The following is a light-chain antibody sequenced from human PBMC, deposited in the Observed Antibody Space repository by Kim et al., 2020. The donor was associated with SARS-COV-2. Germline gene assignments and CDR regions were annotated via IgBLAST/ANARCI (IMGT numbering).Light chain of an antibody. Sequence: ASVGDRVTITCRASQGIRDDLGLYQQKPGKAPKLLIYGGSNLQSGAPSRFSGSGSGTDFTLTISSLQPEDFATYYCLQDYDYPLTFGGGTKVDIK. J-gene: IGKJ4*01. CDR3: LQDYDYPLT. V-gene: IGKV1-6*01. CDR1: QGIRDD. CDR2: GGS.